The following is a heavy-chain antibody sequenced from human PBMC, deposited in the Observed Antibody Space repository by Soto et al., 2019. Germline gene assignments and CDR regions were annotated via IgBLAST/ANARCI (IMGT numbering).Heavy chain of an antibody. D-gene: IGHD2-8*01. CDR1: GYSFTDYH. CDR2: INPKSGGT. J-gene: IGHJ6*02. CDR3: ARGHSTDCSNGVCSFFYNHEMDV. V-gene: IGHV1-2*04. Sequence: QVQLVQSGAEVKKPGASVRGSCKASGYSFTDYHIHWVRQAPGQGLEWLGRINPKSGGTSTAQKFQGWVTMTRDRSISTVYMELTRLSSDDTAVYFCARGHSTDCSNGVCSFFYNHEMDVWGQGTTVTVSS.